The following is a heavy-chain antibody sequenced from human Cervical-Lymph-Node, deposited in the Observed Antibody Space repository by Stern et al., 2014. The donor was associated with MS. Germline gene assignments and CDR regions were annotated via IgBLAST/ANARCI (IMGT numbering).Heavy chain of an antibody. Sequence: VQLVESGAEVKKPGASVKVSCKVSGYTLTELSMHWVRQAPGKGLEWMGGFDPEDGETIYAQKFQGRVTMSEDTSTDTAYMELSSLRSEDTAVYYCATDGSDSSSWPFDLWGRGTLVTVSS. D-gene: IGHD6-13*01. CDR3: ATDGSDSSSWPFDL. CDR2: FDPEDGET. J-gene: IGHJ2*01. CDR1: GYTLTELS. V-gene: IGHV1-24*01.